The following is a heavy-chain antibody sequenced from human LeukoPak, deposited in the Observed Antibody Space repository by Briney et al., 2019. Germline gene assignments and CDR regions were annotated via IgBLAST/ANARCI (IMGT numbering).Heavy chain of an antibody. D-gene: IGHD6-13*01. V-gene: IGHV3-23*01. J-gene: IGHJ3*02. Sequence: PGGSLRLSCAASGFTFSSYAMSWVRQAPGKGLEWVSAISGSGGSTYYADSVKGRFTISRDNSKNTLYLQMNSLRAEDTAVYYCARDSRFHDAFDIWGQGTMVTVSS. CDR1: GFTFSSYA. CDR3: ARDSRFHDAFDI. CDR2: ISGSGGST.